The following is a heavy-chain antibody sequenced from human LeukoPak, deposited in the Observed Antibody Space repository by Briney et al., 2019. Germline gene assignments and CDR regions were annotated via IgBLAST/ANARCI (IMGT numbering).Heavy chain of an antibody. CDR3: ARRAYSSHVGNLYYGMDV. CDR2: MNPNSGNT. CDR1: GFTFTSHD. V-gene: IGHV1-8*01. Sequence: ASVKVSCKASGFTFTSHDYNWVRQATGQGLEWMGWMNPNSGNTGYAQKFQGRVTMTRDTSITTVYMELSSLTSEDTAVYYCARRAYSSHVGNLYYGMDVWGQGTTVTVSS. J-gene: IGHJ6*02. D-gene: IGHD6-13*01.